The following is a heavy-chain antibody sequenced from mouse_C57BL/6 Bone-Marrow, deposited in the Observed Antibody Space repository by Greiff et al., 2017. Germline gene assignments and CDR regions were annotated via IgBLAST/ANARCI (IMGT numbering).Heavy chain of an antibody. Sequence: QVQLQQPGAELVRPGSSVKLSCKASGYTFTSYWMHWVKQRPIQGLEWIGNIDPSDSETHYNQKFKDKATLTVDKSSSTAYMQLSSLTSEDSAVYYCARGGVYYGSSTGAYWGQGTLVTVSA. V-gene: IGHV1-52*01. D-gene: IGHD1-1*01. CDR1: GYTFTSYW. CDR2: IDPSDSET. CDR3: ARGGVYYGSSTGAY. J-gene: IGHJ3*01.